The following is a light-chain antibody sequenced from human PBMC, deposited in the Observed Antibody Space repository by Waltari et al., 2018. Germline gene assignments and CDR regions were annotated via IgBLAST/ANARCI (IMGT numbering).Light chain of an antibody. CDR1: QSISKW. Sequence: DIRMTQSPSTLSASAGDRVIISCRASQSISKWSAWYQQKQGKAPKLLIYEASTLQSGVPSRCSGNSSGTDFTLTISSLQPDDFATYYCQQYNSYSLLTFGGGTKVEIK. J-gene: IGKJ4*01. CDR3: QQYNSYSLLT. V-gene: IGKV1-5*03. CDR2: EAS.